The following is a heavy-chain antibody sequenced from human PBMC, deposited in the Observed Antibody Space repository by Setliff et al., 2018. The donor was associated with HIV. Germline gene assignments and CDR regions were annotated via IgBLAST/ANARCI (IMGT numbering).Heavy chain of an antibody. CDR1: GFTFSSYA. Sequence: GGSLRLSCAASGFTFSSYAMSWVRQAPGKGLEWVSAISDSGFSTYYADSLKGQFTISRDNSKNTLYLQMNSLRAEDTAVYYCARGGKVHEKYDNGDRPLLDYWGQGTLVTVSS. CDR2: ISDSGFST. D-gene: IGHD4-17*01. J-gene: IGHJ4*02. CDR3: ARGGKVHEKYDNGDRPLLDY. V-gene: IGHV3-23*01.